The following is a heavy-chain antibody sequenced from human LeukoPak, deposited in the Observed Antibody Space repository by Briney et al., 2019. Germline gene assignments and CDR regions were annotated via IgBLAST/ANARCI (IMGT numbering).Heavy chain of an antibody. J-gene: IGHJ4*02. CDR3: AKGTGSGWFDCFDY. V-gene: IGHV3-30*18. CDR2: ISYDGSNT. Sequence: PGGSLRLSCATSGFTFSSYGMHWVRQTPGKGLEWVAVISYDGSNTYYADSVKGRFTISRDNSKNTLCLQMNSLRTEDTAVYYCAKGTGSGWFDCFDYWGQGTLVTVSS. CDR1: GFTFSSYG. D-gene: IGHD6-19*01.